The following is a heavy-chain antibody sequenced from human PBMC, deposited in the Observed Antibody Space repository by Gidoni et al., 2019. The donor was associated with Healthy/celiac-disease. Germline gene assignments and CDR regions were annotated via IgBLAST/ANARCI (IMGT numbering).Heavy chain of an antibody. Sequence: EVQLVESGGGLVQPGGSLRLSCAASGFTFSSYWMHWVRQAPGKGLVWVSRINSDGSSTSYADSVKGRFTIARDNAKNTLYLQMNSLRAEDTAVYYCAVLGATRTPSGDYWGQGTLVTVSS. CDR2: INSDGSST. CDR3: AVLGATRTPSGDY. J-gene: IGHJ4*02. CDR1: GFTFSSYW. D-gene: IGHD1-26*01. V-gene: IGHV3-74*01.